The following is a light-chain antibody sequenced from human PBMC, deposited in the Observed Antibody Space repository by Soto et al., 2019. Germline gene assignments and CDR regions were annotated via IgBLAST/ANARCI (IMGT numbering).Light chain of an antibody. CDR3: SSYTASTPFYV. J-gene: IGLJ1*01. V-gene: IGLV2-14*03. CDR1: RTDVDGHDH. Sequence: QSALTQPASVSGSPGQSITISCTGARTDVDGHDHVSWYQQHPGQAPKLIIFDVHNRPSGVSSRFSGSKSGDTASLTISGLRAEDDGDYYCSSYTASTPFYVFGTGTKLTVL. CDR2: DVH.